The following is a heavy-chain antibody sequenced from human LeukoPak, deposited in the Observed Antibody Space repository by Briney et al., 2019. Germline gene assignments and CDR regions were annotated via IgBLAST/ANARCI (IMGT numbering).Heavy chain of an antibody. D-gene: IGHD6-13*01. V-gene: IGHV1-3*01. CDR1: GYTFTSYA. CDR2: INAGNGNT. J-gene: IGHJ4*02. CDR3: AREQQLGGGLDY. Sequence: ASVKVSCKASGYTFTSYAMHWVHQAPGQRLEWMGWINAGNGNTKYSQKFQGRVTITRDTSASTAYMELSSLRSEDTAVYYCAREQQLGGGLDYWGQGTLVTVSS.